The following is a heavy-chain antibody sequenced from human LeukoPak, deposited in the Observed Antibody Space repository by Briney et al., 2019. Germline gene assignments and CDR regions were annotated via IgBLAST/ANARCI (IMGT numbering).Heavy chain of an antibody. CDR1: GFTFSDYA. CDR3: ARGPALYCTSSSCLDGVD. J-gene: IGHJ4*02. CDR2: ISSGGSYI. D-gene: IGHD2-2*01. V-gene: IGHV3-21*01. Sequence: KAGGSLRLSCAASGFTFSDYAMNWVRQAPGKGLEWVSSISSGGSYISYADSVKGRFTVSRDNAKDSLFLQMRSLRDEDTAVYYRARGPALYCTSSSCLDGVDWGQGTLVSVSS.